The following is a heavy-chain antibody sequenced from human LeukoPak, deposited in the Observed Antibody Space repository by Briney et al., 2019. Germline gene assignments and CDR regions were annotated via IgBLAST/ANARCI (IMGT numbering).Heavy chain of an antibody. V-gene: IGHV4-4*07. Sequence: PSETLSLTCTVSGGSIGSHYWSWIRQPAGKGPERIGHISTSGSAKYNPSLKSRVTMSVDTSANQFSLKLSSVTAADTAVYYCARVMADYYGSGSYLVLARSFDPWGQGTLVTVSS. CDR2: ISTSGSA. CDR1: GGSIGSHY. D-gene: IGHD3-10*01. J-gene: IGHJ5*02. CDR3: ARVMADYYGSGSYLVLARSFDP.